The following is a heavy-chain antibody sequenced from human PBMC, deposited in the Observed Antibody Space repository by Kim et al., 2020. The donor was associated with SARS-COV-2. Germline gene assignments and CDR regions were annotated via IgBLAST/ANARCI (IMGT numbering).Heavy chain of an antibody. CDR2: IRSKAYGGTT. D-gene: IGHD4-17*01. J-gene: IGHJ6*02. V-gene: IGHV3-49*04. CDR3: TTDDYGGNSAPYYYYYGMDV. Sequence: GGSLRLSCTASGFTFGDYAMSWVRQAPGKGLEWVGFIRSKAYGGTTEYAASVKGRFTISRDDSKSIAYLQMNSLKTEDIAVYYCTTDDYGGNSAPYYYYYGMDVWGQGTTVTISS. CDR1: GFTFGDYA.